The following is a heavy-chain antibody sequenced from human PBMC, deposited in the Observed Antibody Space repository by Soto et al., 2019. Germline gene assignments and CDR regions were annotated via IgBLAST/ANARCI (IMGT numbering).Heavy chain of an antibody. Sequence: EVQLLESGGGLVQPGGSLRLSCAASGFTFSNYALTWVRQAPGKGLEWVSAISGSDGTTYYADSVKGRFTISRDNSMNTLYLQLDSLRGEDTAMYYCAKVGWGTVLDYWGQGTLVTVSS. J-gene: IGHJ4*02. CDR1: GFTFSNYA. CDR2: ISGSDGTT. D-gene: IGHD1-1*01. V-gene: IGHV3-23*01. CDR3: AKVGWGTVLDY.